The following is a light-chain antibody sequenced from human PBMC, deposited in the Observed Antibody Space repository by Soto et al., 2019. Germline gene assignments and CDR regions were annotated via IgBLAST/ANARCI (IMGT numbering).Light chain of an antibody. CDR2: DTC. CDR3: QQRKSWPIT. J-gene: IGKJ3*01. V-gene: IGKV3-11*01. CDR1: QDIDYY. Sequence: EIVLTQSPATLSLSPGESATLSCRAGQDIDYYLHWYQRKPGESPRLVIYDTCNRATGVPVRFRGVGAGTDFTLTISDLEPEDFAFYYCQQRKSWPITFGTGTKVDIK.